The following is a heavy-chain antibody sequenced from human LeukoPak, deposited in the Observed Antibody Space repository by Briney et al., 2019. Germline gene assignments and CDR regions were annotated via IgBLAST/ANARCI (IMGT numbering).Heavy chain of an antibody. CDR3: ARRIGGYDYDYYYMDV. Sequence: SVKVSCKASGYTFTSYYMHWVRQAPGQGLEWMGGIIPIFGTANYAQKFQGRVTITADESTSTAYMELSSLRSEDTAVYYCARRIGGYDYDYYYMDVWGKGTTVTISS. J-gene: IGHJ6*03. D-gene: IGHD5-12*01. V-gene: IGHV1-69*13. CDR2: IIPIFGTA. CDR1: GYTFTSYY.